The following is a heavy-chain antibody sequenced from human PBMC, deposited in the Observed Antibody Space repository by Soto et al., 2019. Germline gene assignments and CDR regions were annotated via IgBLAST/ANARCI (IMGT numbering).Heavy chain of an antibody. CDR3: AKNRRYSNYGPSLVGMDV. J-gene: IGHJ6*02. Sequence: SETLSLTCAVYGGSFSGYYWSWLRQPPGKGLEWIGEINHSGSTNYNPSLKSRVTISVDTSKNQFSLKLSSVTAADTAVYFCAKNRRYSNYGPSLVGMDVWGQGTTVTVSS. CDR2: INHSGST. D-gene: IGHD4-4*01. CDR1: GGSFSGYY. V-gene: IGHV4-34*01.